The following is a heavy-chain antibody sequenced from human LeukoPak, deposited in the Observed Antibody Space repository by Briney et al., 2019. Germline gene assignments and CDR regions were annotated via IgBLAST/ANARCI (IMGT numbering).Heavy chain of an antibody. CDR2: INWNGGST. V-gene: IGHV3-20*04. Sequence: PGGSLRLSCAASGFTFDDYGMSWVRQAPGKGLEWVSGINWNGGSTGYADSVKGRFTISRDNAKNSLYLQMNSLRAEDTAVYYCARDTRGDYEDLNAFDIWGQGTMVTVSS. CDR1: GFTFDDYG. CDR3: ARDTRGDYEDLNAFDI. J-gene: IGHJ3*02. D-gene: IGHD4-17*01.